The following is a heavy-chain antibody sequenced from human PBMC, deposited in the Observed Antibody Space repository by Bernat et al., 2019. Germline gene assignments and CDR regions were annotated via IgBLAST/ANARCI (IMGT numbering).Heavy chain of an antibody. CDR3: ARGGFRENYFDY. CDR2: ISSSGSTI. J-gene: IGHJ4*02. D-gene: IGHD3-10*01. Sequence: EVQLLESGGGLVQPGGSLRLSCAASGFTFSSYEMHWVRQAPGKGLEWVSYISSSGSTIYYADSVKGRFTISRDNAKNSLYLQMNSLRAEDTAVYYCARGGFRENYFDYWGQGTLVTVSS. V-gene: IGHV3-48*03. CDR1: GFTFSSYE.